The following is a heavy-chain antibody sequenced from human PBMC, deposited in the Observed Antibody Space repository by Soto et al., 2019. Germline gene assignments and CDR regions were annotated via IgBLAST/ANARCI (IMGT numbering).Heavy chain of an antibody. CDR1: GFTFDDYA. Sequence: GGSLRLSCAASGFTFDDYAMHWVRQAPGKGLEWVSGISWNSGGIGYADSVKGRFTISRDNAKNSLYLQMNSLRAEDTALYYCAKDAPSYGSGSYYNPLYNWFDPWGQGTLVTVSS. J-gene: IGHJ5*02. CDR3: AKDAPSYGSGSYYNPLYNWFDP. CDR2: ISWNSGGI. V-gene: IGHV3-9*01. D-gene: IGHD3-10*01.